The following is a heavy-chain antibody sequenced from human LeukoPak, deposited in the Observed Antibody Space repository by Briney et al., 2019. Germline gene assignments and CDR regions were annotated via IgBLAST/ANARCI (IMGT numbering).Heavy chain of an antibody. Sequence: PSETLSLTCTVSGGSISSYYWSWIRQPPGKGLEWIGYIYTSGSTNYNPSLKSRVTISVDTSKNQFSLKLSSVTAADTAVCYCARLGDGYNYRLDYWGQGTLVTVSS. J-gene: IGHJ4*02. D-gene: IGHD5-24*01. CDR3: ARLGDGYNYRLDY. CDR1: GGSISSYY. V-gene: IGHV4-4*09. CDR2: IYTSGST.